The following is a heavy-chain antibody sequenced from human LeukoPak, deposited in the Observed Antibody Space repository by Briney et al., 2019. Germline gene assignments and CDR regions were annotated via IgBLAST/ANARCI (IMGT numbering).Heavy chain of an antibody. J-gene: IGHJ4*02. D-gene: IGHD1-26*01. CDR1: GLTFSTYN. CDR3: ARYSGTYRDF. CDR2: ITSSRSYI. Sequence: PGGSLRLSCAASGLTFSTYNMKSVRQAPGKGLEWVSAITSSRSYIFYADSVKGRFTISRDDTKNSLYLQMNSLRAEDTAVYYCARYSGTYRDFWGQGTLVTVSS. V-gene: IGHV3-21*01.